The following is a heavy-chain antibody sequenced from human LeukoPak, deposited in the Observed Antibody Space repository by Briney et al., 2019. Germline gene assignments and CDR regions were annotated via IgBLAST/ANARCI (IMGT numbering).Heavy chain of an antibody. D-gene: IGHD4-23*01. CDR3: ARDEGFRWPDD. CDR1: GGSISSGSYY. J-gene: IGHJ4*02. CDR2: IYTSGST. Sequence: SQTLSLTCTVSGGSISSGSYYWSWIRQPAGKGLEWTGRIYTSGSTNYNPSLKSRVTISVDTSKNQLSLKLSSVTAADTAVYYCARDEGFRWPDDWGQGTLVTVSS. V-gene: IGHV4-61*02.